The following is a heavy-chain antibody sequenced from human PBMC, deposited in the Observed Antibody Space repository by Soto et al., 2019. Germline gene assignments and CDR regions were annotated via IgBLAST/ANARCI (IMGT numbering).Heavy chain of an antibody. J-gene: IGHJ4*01. V-gene: IGHV1-3*04. CDR2: VNTYNGNT. CDR3: ARGFIPENY. Sequence: ASVKVSCKASGYTFTNYAMHWVRRAPGQSLEWMGWVNTYNGNTKYEKKFQGRVSFSTDASTRTVFLELTNLELDDAAVYYCARGFIPENYWGQGTRVTVSS. D-gene: IGHD2-2*01. CDR1: GYTFTNYA.